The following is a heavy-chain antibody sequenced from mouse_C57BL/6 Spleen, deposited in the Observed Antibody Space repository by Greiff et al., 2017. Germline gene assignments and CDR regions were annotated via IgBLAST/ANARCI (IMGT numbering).Heavy chain of an antibody. V-gene: IGHV1-72*01. J-gene: IGHJ2*01. CDR3: AHRGGRDYFDY. D-gene: IGHD2-14*01. CDR1: GYTFTSYW. CDR2: IDPNSGGT. Sequence: QVQLKQPGAELVKPGASVKLSCKASGYTFTSYWMHWVKQRPGRGLEWIGRIDPNSGGTKYNEKFKSKATLTVDKPSSTAYMQRSSLTSEDSAVYYCAHRGGRDYFDYWGQGTTLTVSS.